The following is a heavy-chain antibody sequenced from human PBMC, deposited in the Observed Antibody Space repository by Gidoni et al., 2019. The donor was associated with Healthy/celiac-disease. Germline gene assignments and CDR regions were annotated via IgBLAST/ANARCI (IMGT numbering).Heavy chain of an antibody. J-gene: IGHJ3*02. CDR1: GFTFSSYA. CDR3: AKVGGVTMVRGVTALDI. CDR2: ISGSGGST. Sequence: EVQLLESGGGLVQPGGSLRLSCAASGFTFSSYAMSWVRQAPGKGLEWVSAISGSGGSTYYADSVKGRFTISRDNSKNTLYLQMNSLRAEDTAVYYCAKVGGVTMVRGVTALDIWGQGTMVTVSS. V-gene: IGHV3-23*01. D-gene: IGHD3-10*01.